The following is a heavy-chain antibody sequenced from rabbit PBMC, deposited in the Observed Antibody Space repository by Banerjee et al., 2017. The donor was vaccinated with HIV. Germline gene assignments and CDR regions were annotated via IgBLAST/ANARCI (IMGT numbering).Heavy chain of an antibody. CDR2: INAITGRA. J-gene: IGHJ4*01. CDR3: ARDLASVIGWNFNL. D-gene: IGHD1-1*01. V-gene: IGHV1S45*01. Sequence: QEQLLESGGGLVKPEGSLTLTCKASGFDFSDKAVMCWVRQAPGKGLQWIACINAITGRAVYATWAKGRFTFSRTSSTTVTLQMTSLTATDTATYFCARDLASVIGWNFNLWGPGTLVTVS. CDR1: GFDFSDKAV.